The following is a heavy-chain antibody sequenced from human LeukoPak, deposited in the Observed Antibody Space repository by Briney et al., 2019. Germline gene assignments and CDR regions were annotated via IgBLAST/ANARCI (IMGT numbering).Heavy chain of an antibody. CDR2: INPSGGRT. D-gene: IGHD5-12*01. CDR3: ARERWLRSLNFDY. V-gene: IGHV1-46*01. Sequence: ASVKVSCKASGYTFTSYHMHWVRQAPGQGLEWVGIINPSGGRTSNAQKFQGRVTMTRDTSTSTVYMELSSLRSEDTAVYYCARERWLRSLNFDYWGQGTLVTVSS. J-gene: IGHJ4*02. CDR1: GYTFTSYH.